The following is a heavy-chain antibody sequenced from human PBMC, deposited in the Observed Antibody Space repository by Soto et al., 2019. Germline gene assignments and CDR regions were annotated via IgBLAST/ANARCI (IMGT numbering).Heavy chain of an antibody. CDR3: ERGIIAVAGTVAFDI. J-gene: IGHJ3*02. D-gene: IGHD6-19*01. Sequence: GASVKVSCKASGYTFTSYAMHWVRQAPGQRLEWMGWINAGNGNTKYSQKFQGRVTITRDTSASTAYMELSSLRSEDTAVYYCERGIIAVAGTVAFDIWGQGTMVTVSS. V-gene: IGHV1-3*01. CDR1: GYTFTSYA. CDR2: INAGNGNT.